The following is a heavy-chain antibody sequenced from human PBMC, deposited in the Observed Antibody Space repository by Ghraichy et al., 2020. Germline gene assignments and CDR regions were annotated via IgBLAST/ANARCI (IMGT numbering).Heavy chain of an antibody. CDR1: GFTFGSFG. Sequence: GGSLRLSCAASGFTFGSFGMHWVRQAPGKGLEWVAVVSFHGTVQYYADSVKGRFTISRDNSKNMLYLEMNSLITEDTGVYYCAKEGSTGTSYLYDSWGQGTLVTVGS. V-gene: IGHV3-30*18. D-gene: IGHD4-17*01. J-gene: IGHJ4*02. CDR2: VSFHGTVQ. CDR3: AKEGSTGTSYLYDS.